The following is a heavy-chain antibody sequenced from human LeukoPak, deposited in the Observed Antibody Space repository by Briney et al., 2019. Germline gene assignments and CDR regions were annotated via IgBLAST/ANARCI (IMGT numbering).Heavy chain of an antibody. V-gene: IGHV3-23*01. J-gene: IGHJ4*02. Sequence: GGSLRLSCAASGFTFSSYAMSWVRQAPGKGLEWVSAISGSGGSTYYADSVKGRFTISRDNSKNTLYLQMNSLRAEDTAVYYCAKADDTAMVEIHYYFDYWGQGTLVTASS. CDR1: GFTFSSYA. CDR2: ISGSGGST. CDR3: AKADDTAMVEIHYYFDY. D-gene: IGHD5-18*01.